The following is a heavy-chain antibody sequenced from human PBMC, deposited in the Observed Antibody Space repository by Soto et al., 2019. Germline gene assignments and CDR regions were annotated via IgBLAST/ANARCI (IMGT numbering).Heavy chain of an antibody. CDR3: AYSSSPAGFIIRVLDY. Sequence: VASVKGSCKASGGSFSSYAISWVRQAPGQGLEWMGGIIPIFGTANYAQKFQGRVTITADESTSTAYMELSILRSEDTAVYYCAYSSSPAGFIIRVLDYQGQGTLVTVSS. V-gene: IGHV1-69*01. CDR2: IIPIFGTA. J-gene: IGHJ4*02. CDR1: GGSFSSYA. D-gene: IGHD6-6*01.